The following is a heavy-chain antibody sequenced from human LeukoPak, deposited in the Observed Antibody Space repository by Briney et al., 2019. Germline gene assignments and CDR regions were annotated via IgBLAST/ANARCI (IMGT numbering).Heavy chain of an antibody. CDR1: GFTFSSYA. CDR2: ISGSGGST. J-gene: IGHJ4*02. D-gene: IGHD6-19*01. V-gene: IGHV3-23*01. Sequence: GGSLRLSCAASGFTFSSYAMSWVRQAPGKGLEWVSAISGSGGSTYYADSVKGRFTISRDNSKNTLYLQMNSLRAEDTAVYYCAKEHRPGYSSGWYFGSRPSDYWGQGTLVTVSS. CDR3: AKEHRPGYSSGWYFGSRPSDY.